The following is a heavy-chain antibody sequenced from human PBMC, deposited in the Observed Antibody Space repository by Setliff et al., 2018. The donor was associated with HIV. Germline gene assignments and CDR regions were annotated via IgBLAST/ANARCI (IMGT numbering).Heavy chain of an antibody. CDR3: ARVDYHDYNGYIDF. V-gene: IGHV3-66*02. D-gene: IGHD3-22*01. CDR1: GFTVSNNY. CDR2: IYDGGAT. J-gene: IGHJ4*02. Sequence: GGSLRLSCAASGFTVSNNYMSWVRQAPGKGLEWVSVIYDGGATYYGDSVKGRFTISRDKSKNTLHLQMNSLRAEDTAVYYCARVDYHDYNGYIDFWGQGTLVTVSS.